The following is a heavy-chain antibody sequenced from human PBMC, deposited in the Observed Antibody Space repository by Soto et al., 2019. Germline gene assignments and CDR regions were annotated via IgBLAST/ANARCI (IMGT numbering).Heavy chain of an antibody. CDR2: IFVTSTII. J-gene: IGHJ4*02. CDR3: ARDKEWAFDN. D-gene: IGHD1-26*01. CDR1: GFTFSDYS. Sequence: VQLVESGGKLVQPGRSLRLSCVASGFTFSDYSMVWVRQSPGKGLEWISYIFVTSTIIYYADSVKGSFTVSRDNAQNALSLQMNSLRVEDTGIYYCARDKEWAFDNWGQGTLVTVSS. V-gene: IGHV3-48*04.